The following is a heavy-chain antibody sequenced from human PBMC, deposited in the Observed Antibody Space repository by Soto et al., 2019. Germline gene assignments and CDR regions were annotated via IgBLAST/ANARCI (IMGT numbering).Heavy chain of an antibody. J-gene: IGHJ6*02. V-gene: IGHV3-7*01. Sequence: EVRLVESGGGLVQPGGSLRLSCEASGFTFSDFWMSWVRQAPGKGLEWVANIKGDGSEKRYVDSVRGRFTISTDNAKNSVYLQMNSLRADDTALYYCGRDEVRNGVGVWGQGINVTVSS. CDR2: IKGDGSEK. CDR3: GRDEVRNGVGV. CDR1: GFTFSDFW.